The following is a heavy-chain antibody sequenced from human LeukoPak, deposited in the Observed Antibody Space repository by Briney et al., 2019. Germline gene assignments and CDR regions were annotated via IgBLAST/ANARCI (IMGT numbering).Heavy chain of an antibody. CDR3: ARDGGYGDYGSGYYYMDV. D-gene: IGHD4-17*01. CDR2: ISAYNGNT. V-gene: IGHV1-18*01. Sequence: ASVKVSCKASGYTFTSYGISWVRQAPGQGLEWMGWISAYNGNTNYAQKLQGRVTMTTDTSTSTAYMELRSLRSDDTAVYYCARDGGYGDYGSGYYYMDVWGKGTTVTISS. CDR1: GYTFTSYG. J-gene: IGHJ6*03.